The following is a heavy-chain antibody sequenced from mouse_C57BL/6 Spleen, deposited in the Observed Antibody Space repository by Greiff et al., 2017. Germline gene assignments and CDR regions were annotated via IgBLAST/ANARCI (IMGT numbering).Heavy chain of an antibody. D-gene: IGHD1-1*01. CDR2: ISYSGST. CDR3: ARDGSYYYGSSYVWYFDV. V-gene: IGHV3-1*01. CDR1: GYSITSGYD. Sequence: EVQLVESGPGMVKPSQSLSLTCTVTGYSITSGYDWHWIRHFPGNKLEWMGYISYSGSTNYNPSLKSRISITHDTSKNHFFLKLNSVTTEDTATYYCARDGSYYYGSSYVWYFDVWGTGTTVTVSS. J-gene: IGHJ1*03.